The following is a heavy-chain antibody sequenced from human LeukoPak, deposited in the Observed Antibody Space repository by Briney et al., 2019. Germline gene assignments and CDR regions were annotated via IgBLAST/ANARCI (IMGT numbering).Heavy chain of an antibody. J-gene: IGHJ4*02. Sequence: GGSLRLSCAASGFTFSSYEMNWVRQAPGKGLEWVSYISSSGSTIYYADSVKGRFTISRDNAKNSLYLQMSSLRAEDTAVYYCARRLRRNYFDYWGQGTLVTVSS. CDR1: GFTFSSYE. CDR2: ISSSGSTI. D-gene: IGHD4-17*01. V-gene: IGHV3-48*03. CDR3: ARRLRRNYFDY.